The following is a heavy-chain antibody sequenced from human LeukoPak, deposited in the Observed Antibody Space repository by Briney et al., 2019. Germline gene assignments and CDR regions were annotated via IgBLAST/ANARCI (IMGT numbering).Heavy chain of an antibody. CDR2: INSDGSST. Sequence: GGSLRLSRAASGLTGSHNYVSWVRQAPGKGLVWVSRINSDGSSTSYADSVKGRFTISRDNAKNTLYLQMNSLRAEDTAVYYCAKGGGSGNYPQYYFDYWGQGAPVTVSS. D-gene: IGHD1-26*01. J-gene: IGHJ4*02. CDR1: GLTGSHNY. CDR3: AKGGGSGNYPQYYFDY. V-gene: IGHV3-74*01.